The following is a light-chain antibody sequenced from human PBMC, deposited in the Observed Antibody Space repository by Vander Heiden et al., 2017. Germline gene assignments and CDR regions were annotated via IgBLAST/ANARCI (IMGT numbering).Light chain of an antibody. CDR1: QSVSSY. Sequence: EIVLTQSPATLSLSPGERATLSCRASQSVSSYLAWYQQRSGQAPRLLIYDASNRATGIPARFSGSGSGTDFTLTISNLEPEDFAVYYCQQRINSLLTFGGGTKVEIK. CDR3: QQRINSLLT. V-gene: IGKV3-11*01. CDR2: DAS. J-gene: IGKJ4*01.